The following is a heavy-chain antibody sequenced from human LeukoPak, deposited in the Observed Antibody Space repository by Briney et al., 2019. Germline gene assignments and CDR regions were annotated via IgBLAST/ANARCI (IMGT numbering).Heavy chain of an antibody. Sequence: AGGSLRLSCTASGLTFGDYLMSWFRQAPGKGLEWIGFISGGTTEYAASVKGRFTISRDDSTSIAYLQMSSLTTEDTAVYYCSRGSGWLSVYWGQGTLVTVSS. CDR1: GLTFGDYL. D-gene: IGHD6-19*01. CDR3: SRGSGWLSVY. V-gene: IGHV3-49*03. CDR2: ISGGTT. J-gene: IGHJ4*02.